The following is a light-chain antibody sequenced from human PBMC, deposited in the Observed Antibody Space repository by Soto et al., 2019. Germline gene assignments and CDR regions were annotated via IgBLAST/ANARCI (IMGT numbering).Light chain of an antibody. CDR2: DVS. Sequence: QSVLTQPASVSVSPGQSITISCTGTSSDVGGYNYVSWYQQHPGKAPKFMIYDVSNRPSGVSNRFSGSKSGNTAPLTISGLQAEDEADYYCCSYTTSNTRQIVFGTGTKVTVL. CDR3: CSYTTSNTRQIV. CDR1: SSDVGGYNY. V-gene: IGLV2-14*01. J-gene: IGLJ1*01.